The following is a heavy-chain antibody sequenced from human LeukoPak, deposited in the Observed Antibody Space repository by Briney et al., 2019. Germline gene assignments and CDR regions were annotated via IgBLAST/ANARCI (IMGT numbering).Heavy chain of an antibody. J-gene: IGHJ4*02. CDR3: ARGQGGYSGYDYRKFDY. D-gene: IGHD5-12*01. V-gene: IGHV1-2*02. CDR1: GYTFSGYY. Sequence: ASVKVSCKASGYTFSGYYMHWVRQAPGQGLEWMGWINPNTGGTNYAQNFQGRVTMTRDTSINTAYIELISLRSDDTAVYYCARGQGGYSGYDYRKFDYWGQGTLVTVSS. CDR2: INPNTGGT.